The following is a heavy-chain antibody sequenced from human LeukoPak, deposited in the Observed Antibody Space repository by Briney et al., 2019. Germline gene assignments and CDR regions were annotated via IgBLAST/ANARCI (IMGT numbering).Heavy chain of an antibody. V-gene: IGHV3-23*01. CDR2: ISGGGGTT. CDR1: GFTFSSYG. Sequence: GGSLRLSCAASGFTFSSYGMSWVRQAPGKGLEWVSAISGGGGTTYYADSVKGRFTISRDNAKNSLYLQMNSLRAEDTAVYYCARAEAAAGNWGQGTLVTVSS. CDR3: ARAEAAAGN. D-gene: IGHD6-13*01. J-gene: IGHJ4*02.